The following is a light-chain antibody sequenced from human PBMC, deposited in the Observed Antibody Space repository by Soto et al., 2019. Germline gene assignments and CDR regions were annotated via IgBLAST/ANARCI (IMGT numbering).Light chain of an antibody. CDR2: AAS. V-gene: IGKV1-9*01. CDR3: QEVNCYPLIT. J-gene: IGKJ5*01. CDR1: QGISTY. Sequence: DIQLTQSPSFLSASVGDRVTITCRASQGISTYLSWYQQKPGKAPKLLNYAASTLQSGVPSRFSGSESGTEFTLTISSLQPEDCATYYCQEVNCYPLITFGQGTRLEIK.